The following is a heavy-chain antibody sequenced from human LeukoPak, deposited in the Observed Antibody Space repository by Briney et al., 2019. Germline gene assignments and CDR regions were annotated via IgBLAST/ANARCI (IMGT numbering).Heavy chain of an antibody. CDR2: IYTSGST. CDR3: ARGAGTINNFDY. V-gene: IGHV4-4*07. J-gene: IGHJ4*02. CDR1: GGSISSYY. Sequence: SETLSLTCSVSGGSISSYYWSWIRQPAGKGLEWIGRIYTSGSTNYNPSLKSRVTMSVDTSKNQFSLKLNSVTAADTAVYYCARGAGTINNFDYWGQGTLVTVSS. D-gene: IGHD1/OR15-1a*01.